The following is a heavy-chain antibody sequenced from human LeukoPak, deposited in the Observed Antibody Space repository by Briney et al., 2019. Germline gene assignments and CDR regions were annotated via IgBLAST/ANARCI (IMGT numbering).Heavy chain of an antibody. CDR1: GFTFSSYG. J-gene: IGHJ4*02. D-gene: IGHD6-19*01. CDR3: AKDSLAVAGLIGY. CDR2: ISGSGGST. V-gene: IGHV3-23*01. Sequence: SGGSLRLSCAASGFTFSSYGMSWVRQAPGKGLEWVSAISGSGGSTYYADSVKGRFTISRDNSKNTLYLQMNSLRAEDTAVYYCAKDSLAVAGLIGYWGQGTLVTVPS.